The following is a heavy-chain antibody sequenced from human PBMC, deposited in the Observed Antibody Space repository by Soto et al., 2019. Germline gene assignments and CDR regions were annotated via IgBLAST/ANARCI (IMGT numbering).Heavy chain of an antibody. J-gene: IGHJ3*01. D-gene: IGHD2-15*01. CDR3: ARGYSGGVACYLRRDAFDV. V-gene: IGHV3-21*02. CDR1: GFTFASYH. CDR2: INPSSSHI. Sequence: EVQLVESGGGLVMPGGSLRLSCAASGFTFASYHMSWVRQAPGKGLDWVSSINPSSSHIYYADSVRGRFTISRDDSNNSLYLHMNSLRTEDVTIYYCARGYSGGVACYLRRDAFDVWGQGTTVMVSS.